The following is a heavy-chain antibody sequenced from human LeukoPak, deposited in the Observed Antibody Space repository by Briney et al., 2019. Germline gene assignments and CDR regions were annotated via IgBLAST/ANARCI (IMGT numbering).Heavy chain of an antibody. CDR3: AREGGSSSWYEGVGWFDP. J-gene: IGHJ5*02. CDR1: GDSVSSNNAA. D-gene: IGHD6-13*01. Sequence: SQTLSLTCAISGDSVSSNNAAWNWIRQSPSRGLEWLGRTYYRSKWYNDYAVSVKSRITINPDTSKNQFSLQLNSVTPEDTAVYYCAREGGSSSWYEGVGWFDPWGQGTLVTVSS. CDR2: TYYRSKWYN. V-gene: IGHV6-1*01.